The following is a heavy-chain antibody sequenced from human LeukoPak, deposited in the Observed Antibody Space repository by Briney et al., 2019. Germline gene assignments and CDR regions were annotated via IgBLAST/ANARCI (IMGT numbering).Heavy chain of an antibody. Sequence: ASVKVSCKASGYSFTSHYMHWVRQAPGQGLEWLGLINPSGSSTLYAQKFQGRVTMTRDMSTTTDYMELSSLRSEDTAVYYCARVRCSGGSCPYYYYYYYMDVWGKGTTVTVSS. V-gene: IGHV1-46*01. J-gene: IGHJ6*03. CDR2: INPSGSST. CDR3: ARVRCSGGSCPYYYYYYYMDV. D-gene: IGHD2-15*01. CDR1: GYSFTSHY.